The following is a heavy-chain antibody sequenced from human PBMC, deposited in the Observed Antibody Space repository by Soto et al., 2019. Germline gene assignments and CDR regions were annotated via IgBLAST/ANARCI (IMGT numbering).Heavy chain of an antibody. V-gene: IGHV3-48*02. CDR3: ASPHYDSSGYPLDY. CDR2: ISSSSSTI. J-gene: IGHJ4*02. Sequence: GGSLRLSCSASGFTFSYYSMNWVRQAPGKGLEWVSSISSSSSTIYYADSVKGRFTISRDNAKNSLYLQMNSLRDEDTAVYYCASPHYDSSGYPLDYWGQGTLVTVSS. CDR1: GFTFSYYS. D-gene: IGHD3-22*01.